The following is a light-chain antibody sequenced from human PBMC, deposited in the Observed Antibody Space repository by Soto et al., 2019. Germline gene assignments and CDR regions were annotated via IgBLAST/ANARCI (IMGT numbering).Light chain of an antibody. CDR3: AAWDDSLNAYVV. Sequence: QSVLTQPPSASGTPGQRVTISCSGSSSNIGSNTVNWYQQLPGTAPKLLIYSNNQRPSGVPDRFSGSKSGTSASLAISGRQSEYEADYYCAAWDDSLNAYVVFGGGTKLTVL. CDR2: SNN. V-gene: IGLV1-44*01. CDR1: SSNIGSNT. J-gene: IGLJ2*01.